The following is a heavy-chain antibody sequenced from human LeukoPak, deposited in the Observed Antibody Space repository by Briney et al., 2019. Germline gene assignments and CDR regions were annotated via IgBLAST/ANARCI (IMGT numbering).Heavy chain of an antibody. CDR1: GFTFSDYY. Sequence: GGSLRLSCAASGFTFSDYYMSWIRQAPGKGLEWVSYISSSGSTIYYADSVKGRFTISRDNAKNSLYLQMNSLRAEDTAVYSCARDQGTTVTSYAFDIWGKGTMVTVSS. D-gene: IGHD4-17*01. CDR2: ISSSGSTI. J-gene: IGHJ3*02. V-gene: IGHV3-11*04. CDR3: ARDQGTTVTSYAFDI.